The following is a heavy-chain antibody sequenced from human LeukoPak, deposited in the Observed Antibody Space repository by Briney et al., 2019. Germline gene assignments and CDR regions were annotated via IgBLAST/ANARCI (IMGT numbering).Heavy chain of an antibody. CDR1: GYSFTSYW. Sequence: GESLQISCQGSGYSFTSYWIGWVRQLPGKGLEWVGIIYPGDSDTRYSPSFQGQVTISADKSISTAHLQWSSLKASDTAMYYCARHNSYGYGHDYWGQGTLVTVSS. CDR3: ARHNSYGYGHDY. V-gene: IGHV5-51*01. J-gene: IGHJ4*02. D-gene: IGHD5-18*01. CDR2: IYPGDSDT.